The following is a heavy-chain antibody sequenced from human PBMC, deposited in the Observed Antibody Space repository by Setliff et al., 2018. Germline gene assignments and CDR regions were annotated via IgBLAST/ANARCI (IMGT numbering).Heavy chain of an antibody. D-gene: IGHD1-26*01. CDR1: GFTFDDYG. CDR3: ARDLRGSLLRIVGDTTHFDY. Sequence: PGGSLRLSCAASGFTFDDYGMSWVRQAPGKGLEWVSGINWNGGSTGYADSVKGRFTISRDNAKNSLYLQMNSLRAEDTALYYCARDLRGSLLRIVGDTTHFDYWGQGTLVTVSS. CDR2: INWNGGST. J-gene: IGHJ4*02. V-gene: IGHV3-20*04.